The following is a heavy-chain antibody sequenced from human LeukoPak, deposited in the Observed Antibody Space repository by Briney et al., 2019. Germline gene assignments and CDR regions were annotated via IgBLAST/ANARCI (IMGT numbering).Heavy chain of an antibody. J-gene: IGHJ4*02. CDR1: GFTFSSYA. CDR2: ISYDGSNK. Sequence: GGSLRLSCAASGFTFSSYAMHWVRQAPGKGLEWVAVISYDGSNKYYADSVKGRFTISRDNSKNTLYLQMNSLRAEDTAVYYCARDSASGWYHDYWGQGTLVTVSS. V-gene: IGHV3-30-3*01. CDR3: ARDSASGWYHDY. D-gene: IGHD6-19*01.